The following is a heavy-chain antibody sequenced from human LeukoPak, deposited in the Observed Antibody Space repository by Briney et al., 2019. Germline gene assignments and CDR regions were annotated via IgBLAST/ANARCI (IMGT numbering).Heavy chain of an antibody. CDR2: IRSKAYGGTT. CDR1: GFTFGDYA. D-gene: IGHD6-19*01. V-gene: IGHV3-49*03. Sequence: GGSLRLSCTASGFTFGDYAMSWFRQAPGKGLEWVGFIRSKAYGGTTEYAASVKGRFTISRDDSKSIAYLQMNSLKTEDTAVYYSTRVQWLVPFDYWGQGTLVTVSS. J-gene: IGHJ4*02. CDR3: TRVQWLVPFDY.